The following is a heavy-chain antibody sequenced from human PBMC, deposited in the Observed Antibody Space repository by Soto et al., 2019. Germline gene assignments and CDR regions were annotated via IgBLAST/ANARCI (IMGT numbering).Heavy chain of an antibody. D-gene: IGHD1-26*01. CDR2: IYHSGST. CDR1: GYSISSGYY. J-gene: IGHJ5*02. Sequence: SETLSLTCAVSGYSISSGYYWGWIRQPPGKGLEWIGSIYHSGSTYYNPSLKSRVTISVDTSKNQFSLKLSSVTAADTAVYYCARDNRVWVSWFDPLGPGPLLTLSS. CDR3: ARDNRVWVSWFDP. V-gene: IGHV4-38-2*01.